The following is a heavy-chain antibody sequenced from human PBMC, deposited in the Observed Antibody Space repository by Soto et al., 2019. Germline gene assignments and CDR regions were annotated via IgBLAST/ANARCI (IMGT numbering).Heavy chain of an antibody. V-gene: IGHV5-10-1*01. D-gene: IGHD1-26*01. Sequence: GESLKLSCKGSGYSFTSYWIGWVRQMPGKGLEWMGRIDPSDSYTNYSPSFQGHVTISADKSINTAYLQWNSLKASDTAMYYCVRGATTLVLWGQGTLVTVSS. CDR3: VRGATTLVL. CDR2: IDPSDSYT. CDR1: GYSFTSYW. J-gene: IGHJ4*02.